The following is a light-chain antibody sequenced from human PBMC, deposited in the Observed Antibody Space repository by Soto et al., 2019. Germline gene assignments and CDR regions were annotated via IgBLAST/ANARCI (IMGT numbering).Light chain of an antibody. V-gene: IGKV1-5*01. J-gene: IGKJ4*01. CDR3: PHYHSQSNT. CDR1: KNIFKF. CDR2: ASS. Sequence: DILLIQSPATLSASVGDRITITCRASKNIFKFLAWYQQRSGSAPNLLIYASSDLEKGVPSRFSGCGSGTAFTLTIDNLQLNDPATYFCPHYHSQSNTFGRGTQVDVK.